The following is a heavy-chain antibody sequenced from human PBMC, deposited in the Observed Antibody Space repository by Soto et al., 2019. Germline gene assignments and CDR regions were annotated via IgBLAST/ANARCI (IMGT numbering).Heavy chain of an antibody. Sequence: EVQLVESGGGLVQPGGSLRLSCAASEFTFSSYWMHWVRQAPGKGLVWVSRINSDESSTNYADSVKGRFTISRDIAKNTLYLHMDSLRAEDTAVYYCTRATLSSGWFDYWGQGTLLTVSS. CDR2: INSDESST. CDR1: EFTFSSYW. V-gene: IGHV3-74*01. CDR3: TRATLSSGWFDY. J-gene: IGHJ4*02. D-gene: IGHD6-19*01.